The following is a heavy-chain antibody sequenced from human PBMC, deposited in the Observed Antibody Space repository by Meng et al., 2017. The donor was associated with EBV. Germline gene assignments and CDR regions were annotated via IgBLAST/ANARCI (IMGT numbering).Heavy chain of an antibody. J-gene: IGHJ4*02. CDR2: INHSGST. D-gene: IGHD5-24*01. Sequence: QEQRQPWWAGLLKPAETLSLICAVYGGSFSGYYWSWIRQPPGKGLEWIGEINHSGSTNYNPSLKSRVTISVDTSKNQFSLKLSSVTAADTAVYYCARGRWLQPGSYFDYWGQGTLVTVSS. V-gene: IGHV4-34*01. CDR3: ARGRWLQPGSYFDY. CDR1: GGSFSGYY.